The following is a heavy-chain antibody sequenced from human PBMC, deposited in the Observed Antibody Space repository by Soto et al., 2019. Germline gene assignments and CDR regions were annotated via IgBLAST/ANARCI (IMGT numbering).Heavy chain of an antibody. Sequence: GGSLRLSCAASGFTFSSYWMSWVRQAPGKGLEWVANIKQDGSEKYYVDSVKGRFTISRDNAKNSLYLQMNSLRAEDTAVYYCARVGGLYSSSPNCYYYMDVWGKGTTVTVSS. D-gene: IGHD6-6*01. CDR3: ARVGGLYSSSPNCYYYMDV. CDR1: GFTFSSYW. V-gene: IGHV3-7*01. J-gene: IGHJ6*03. CDR2: IKQDGSEK.